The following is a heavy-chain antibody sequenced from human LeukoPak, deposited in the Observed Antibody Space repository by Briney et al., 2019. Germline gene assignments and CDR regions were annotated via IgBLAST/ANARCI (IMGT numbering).Heavy chain of an antibody. CDR3: ARRGGSYWAYYFDY. D-gene: IGHD1-26*01. V-gene: IGHV4-39*01. Sequence: SETLSLTCTVSGGSISSSSYYWGWLRPPPGQGLEWLGSIYYSGSTYYNPSLKSRVTISVDTSKNQFSLKLSSVTAADTAVHYCARRGGSYWAYYFDYWGQGTLVTVSS. J-gene: IGHJ4*02. CDR1: GGSISSSSYY. CDR2: IYYSGST.